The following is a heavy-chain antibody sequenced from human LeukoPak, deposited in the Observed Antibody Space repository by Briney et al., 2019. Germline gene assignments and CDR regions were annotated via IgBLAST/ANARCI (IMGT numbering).Heavy chain of an antibody. Sequence: GGSLRLSCAASGFTFSSYAMHWVRQAPGKGLEWVAVISYDGSNKYYADSVKGRFTISRDNSKNTLYLQMNSLRAEDTAVYYCARGRIAAAVFDYRGQGTLVTVSS. D-gene: IGHD6-13*01. J-gene: IGHJ4*02. CDR2: ISYDGSNK. CDR1: GFTFSSYA. V-gene: IGHV3-30*01. CDR3: ARGRIAAAVFDY.